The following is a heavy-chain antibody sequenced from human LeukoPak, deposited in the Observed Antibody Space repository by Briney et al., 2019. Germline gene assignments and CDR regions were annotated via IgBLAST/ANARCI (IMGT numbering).Heavy chain of an antibody. D-gene: IGHD5-18*01. CDR3: AKELWLGGAFDI. CDR2: ISYDGSNK. CDR1: GFTFSSYG. J-gene: IGHJ3*02. V-gene: IGHV3-30*18. Sequence: GGSLRLSCAASGFTFSSYGMHWVRQAPGTGLEWVAVISYDGSNKYYADSVKGRITISRDNSKNTLYLQMNSLRAEDTAVYYCAKELWLGGAFDIWGQGTMVTVSS.